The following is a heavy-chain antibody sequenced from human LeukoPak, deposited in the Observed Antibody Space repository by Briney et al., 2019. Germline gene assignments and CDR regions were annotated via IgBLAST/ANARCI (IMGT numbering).Heavy chain of an antibody. D-gene: IGHD5-18*01. CDR2: ISGSGGST. CDR3: AKEVDTAMVFSHSNWFDP. CDR1: GFTFSSYG. V-gene: IGHV3-23*01. J-gene: IGHJ5*02. Sequence: GGSLRLSCAASGFTFSSYGMSWVRQAPGKGLEWVSAISGSGGSTYYADSVKGRFTISRDNSKNTLYLQMNSLRAEDTAVYYCAKEVDTAMVFSHSNWFDPWGQGTLITVSS.